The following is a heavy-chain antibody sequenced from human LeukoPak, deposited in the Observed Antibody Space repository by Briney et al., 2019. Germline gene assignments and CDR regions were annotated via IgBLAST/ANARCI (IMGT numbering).Heavy chain of an antibody. D-gene: IGHD6-13*01. CDR1: GFTFSSYA. CDR3: ARAPGIAAAGLLFDY. V-gene: IGHV3-30*04. CDR2: ISYDGSNK. J-gene: IGHJ4*02. Sequence: PGRSLRLSCAASGFTFSSYAMHWVRQAPGKGLEWVAVISYDGSNKYYADSVRGRFTISRDNSKNTLYLQMNSLRAEDTAVYYCARAPGIAAAGLLFDYWGQGTLVTVSS.